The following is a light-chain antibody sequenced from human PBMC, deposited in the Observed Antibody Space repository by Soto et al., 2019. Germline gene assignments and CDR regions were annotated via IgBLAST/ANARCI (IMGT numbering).Light chain of an antibody. CDR2: DVT. Sequence: QSALTQPASVSGSPGQSITISCTGTSSDVGGYNYVSWYQHHPGKAPKLMIYDVTNRPSGVSNRFSGSKSGTTASLTISGLKAEEEDDYYCTSYTTSSPYLVFGAGTKLTVL. J-gene: IGLJ3*02. V-gene: IGLV2-14*03. CDR1: SSDVGGYNY. CDR3: TSYTTSSPYLV.